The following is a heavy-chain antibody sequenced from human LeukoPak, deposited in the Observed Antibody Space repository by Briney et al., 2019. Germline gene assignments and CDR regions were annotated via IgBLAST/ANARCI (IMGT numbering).Heavy chain of an antibody. CDR1: GYSFTGHY. J-gene: IGHJ3*02. CDR3: ARNLWFGESSDAFDM. CDR2: INPKSGGT. D-gene: IGHD3-10*01. Sequence: ASVKVSCKASGYSFTGHYMHWVRQAPGQGLEWMGWINPKSGGTNYAQKFQGRVTITRDTSISTAYMDMSSLRSDDTAVYYCARNLWFGESSDAFDMWGQGTMVTVSS. V-gene: IGHV1-2*02.